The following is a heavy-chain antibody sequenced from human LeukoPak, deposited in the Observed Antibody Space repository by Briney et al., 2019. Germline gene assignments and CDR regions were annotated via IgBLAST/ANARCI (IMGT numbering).Heavy chain of an antibody. CDR2: ISSSGSTI. D-gene: IGHD3-9*01. Sequence: LSLTCTVSGGSISSYYMSWIRQAPGKGLEWVSYISSSGSTIYYADSVKGRFTISRDNAKNSLYLQMNSLRAEDTAVYYCARVDYDILTGYYYYYYYMDVWGKGTTVTVSS. J-gene: IGHJ6*03. V-gene: IGHV3-11*04. CDR1: GGSISSYY. CDR3: ARVDYDILTGYYYYYYYMDV.